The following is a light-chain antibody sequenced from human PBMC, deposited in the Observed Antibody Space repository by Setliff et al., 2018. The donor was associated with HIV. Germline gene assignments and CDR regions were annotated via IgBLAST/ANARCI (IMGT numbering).Light chain of an antibody. J-gene: IGLJ2*01. CDR1: NSDIGSYNL. CDR2: EVN. CDR3: CSYAGSTTLV. Sequence: QSALAQPASVSESPGQSITISCTGTNSDIGSYNLVSWYQQYPGKAPKIMIYEVNKRPSGISNRFSASKSGNTASLSISGLQPEDEADYYCCSYAGSTTLVFGGGTKVTVL. V-gene: IGLV2-23*02.